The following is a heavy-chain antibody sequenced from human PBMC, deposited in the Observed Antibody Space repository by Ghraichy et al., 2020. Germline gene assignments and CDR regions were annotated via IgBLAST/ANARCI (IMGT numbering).Heavy chain of an antibody. J-gene: IGHJ4*02. V-gene: IGHV3-73*01. D-gene: IGHD6-19*01. CDR3: TRSPPTVAAFVDY. CDR2: IRSKPNNYAT. CDR1: GFTFSGSA. Sequence: GGSLRLSFAASGFTFSGSAVHWVRQASGKGLEWVGRIRSKPNNYATAYAASVKGRFTISRDDSKNTAYLELNSLKTEDTGVYYCTRSPPTVAAFVDYWGQGTLVTVSS.